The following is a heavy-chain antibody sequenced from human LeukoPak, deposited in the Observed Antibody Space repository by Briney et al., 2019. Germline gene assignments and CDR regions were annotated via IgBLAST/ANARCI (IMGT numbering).Heavy chain of an antibody. CDR1: GFTFSSYG. J-gene: IGHJ1*01. V-gene: IGHV3-33*06. D-gene: IGHD6-13*01. Sequence: GGSLRLSCAASGFTFSSYGMHWVRQAPGKGLEWVAVIWYDGSNKYYADSVKGRFTISRDNSKNTLYLQMNSLRAEDTAVYYCAKGPTFTTEAGTGEYFQHWGQGTLVTVSS. CDR2: IWYDGSNK. CDR3: AKGPTFTTEAGTGEYFQH.